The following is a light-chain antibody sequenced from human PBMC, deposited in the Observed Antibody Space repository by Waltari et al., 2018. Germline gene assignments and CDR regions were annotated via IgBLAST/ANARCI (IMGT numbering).Light chain of an antibody. CDR2: DAS. V-gene: IGKV3-11*01. Sequence: DIVLTQSPATVSLSPGERATLSCRTSQSVSSFVAWYHQKPGQPPRLLIADASNRASGISDRSTDSGSGLDFTLTISSLEPEDVGVYYCQQRDNWPWTFGQGTKVEIK. CDR1: QSVSSF. CDR3: QQRDNWPWT. J-gene: IGKJ1*01.